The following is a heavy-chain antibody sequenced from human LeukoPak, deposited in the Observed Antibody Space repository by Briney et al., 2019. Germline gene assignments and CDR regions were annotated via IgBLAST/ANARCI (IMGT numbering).Heavy chain of an antibody. CDR2: IYSGGST. CDR3: ARLIIAAAGHYFDY. CDR1: GFTLSSNY. D-gene: IGHD6-13*01. V-gene: IGHV3-66*01. Sequence: PGGSLTLSCPATGFTLSSNYMSWVRQAPGKGLAWVSVIYSGGSTYYADSVKGRFTISRDNSKNTLYLQMNSLRAEDTAVYYCARLIIAAAGHYFDYWGQGTLVTVSS. J-gene: IGHJ4*02.